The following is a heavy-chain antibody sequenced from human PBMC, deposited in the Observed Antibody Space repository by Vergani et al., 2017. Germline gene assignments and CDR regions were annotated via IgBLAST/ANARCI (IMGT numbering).Heavy chain of an antibody. CDR3: ARNREQKAPQGAFDI. V-gene: IGHV1-69*04. J-gene: IGHJ3*02. D-gene: IGHD1-26*01. CDR2: IIPILGIA. CDR1: GGTFSSYA. Sequence: QVQLVQSGAEVKKPGSSVKVSCKASGGTFSSYAISWVRQAPGQGLEWMGRIIPILGIANYAQKFQGRVTITADKSASTAYMELSSLRSEDTAVYYCARNREQKAPQGAFDIWGQGTMVTVSS.